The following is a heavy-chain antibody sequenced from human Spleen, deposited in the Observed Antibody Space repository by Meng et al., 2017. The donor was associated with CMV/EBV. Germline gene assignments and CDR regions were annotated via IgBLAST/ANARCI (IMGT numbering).Heavy chain of an antibody. D-gene: IGHD3-3*01. Sequence: SETLSLTCTVSGDSISGCYWSWIRQTPGKGLEWIAYIYYSGTTNYNPSLKSRVTVSVDTSKNQFSLKLTSVTAADTAIYYCARGRYLEWLGGTWFDSWGQGTLVTVSS. CDR2: IYYSGTT. V-gene: IGHV4-59*01. J-gene: IGHJ5*01. CDR1: GDSISGCY. CDR3: ARGRYLEWLGGTWFDS.